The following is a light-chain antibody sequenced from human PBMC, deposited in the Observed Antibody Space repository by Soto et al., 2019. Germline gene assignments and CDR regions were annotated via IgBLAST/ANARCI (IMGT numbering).Light chain of an antibody. CDR2: EVS. J-gene: IGLJ1*01. CDR3: SSYTRSSTLYV. V-gene: IGLV2-14*01. CDR1: SSDVGGYNY. Sequence: QSALTQPASVSGSPGQSITISCTGASSDVGGYNYVSWYQQHPGKAPKLMIYEVSNRPSGVSNRFSGSKSGNTASLTISGLQAEDEADYYCSSYTRSSTLYVFGTETKVTVL.